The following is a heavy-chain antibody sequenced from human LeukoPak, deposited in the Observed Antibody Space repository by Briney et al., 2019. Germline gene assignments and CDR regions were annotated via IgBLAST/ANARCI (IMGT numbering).Heavy chain of an antibody. CDR3: ARDKGGYSGYDRALYGDYRYYYYYGMDV. D-gene: IGHD5-12*01. CDR1: GDSVSSNSAA. V-gene: IGHV6-1*01. J-gene: IGHJ6*02. Sequence: SQTLSLTCATSGDSVSSNSAAWNWIRQSPLRGLEWLGRTYYRSKWYNDYAVSVKSRITINPDTSKNQFSLQLNSVTPEDTAVYYCARDKGGYSGYDRALYGDYRYYYYYGMDVWGQGTTVTVSS. CDR2: TYYRSKWYN.